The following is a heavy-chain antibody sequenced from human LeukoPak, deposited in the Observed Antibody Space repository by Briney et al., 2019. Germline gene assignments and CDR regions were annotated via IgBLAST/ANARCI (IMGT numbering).Heavy chain of an antibody. CDR1: GGSFSGYF. J-gene: IGHJ4*02. V-gene: IGHV4-34*01. CDR2: INHSGST. Sequence: SETLSLTCAVYGGSFSGYFWSWIRQSPGKGLEWIGEINHSGSTNYNPSLKSRVTISVDASKNQFSLKLSSVTAADTAVYYCARGRGYNSFDYWGQGTLVTVS. D-gene: IGHD5-24*01. CDR3: ARGRGYNSFDY.